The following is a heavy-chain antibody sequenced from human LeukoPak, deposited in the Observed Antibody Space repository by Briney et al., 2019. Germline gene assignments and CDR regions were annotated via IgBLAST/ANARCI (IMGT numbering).Heavy chain of an antibody. D-gene: IGHD5-18*01. CDR1: GFTFSSYS. CDR2: ISSSSSYI. Sequence: GGSLRLSCAASGFTFSSYSMNWVRQAPGKGLEWVSSISSSSSYIYYADSVKGRFTISRDNAKNSLYLQMNSLRAEDTAVYYCATDTANSRGAFDIWGQGTMVTVSS. CDR3: ATDTANSRGAFDI. J-gene: IGHJ3*02. V-gene: IGHV3-21*01.